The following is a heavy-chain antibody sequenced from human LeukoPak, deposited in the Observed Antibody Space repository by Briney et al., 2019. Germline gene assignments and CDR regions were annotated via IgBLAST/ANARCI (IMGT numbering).Heavy chain of an antibody. J-gene: IGHJ4*02. D-gene: IGHD3-10*01. Sequence: SETLSLTCGVSGYSISRGYYWAWIRQPPGKGLEWIGTIYHIGSTYYTPSLGSRVTISVDTSKNEFSLNLKSVTAADTAVYYCARAGWIITSGIDYWGQGTLITVSS. CDR3: ARAGWIITSGIDY. V-gene: IGHV4-38-2*01. CDR1: GYSISRGYY. CDR2: IYHIGST.